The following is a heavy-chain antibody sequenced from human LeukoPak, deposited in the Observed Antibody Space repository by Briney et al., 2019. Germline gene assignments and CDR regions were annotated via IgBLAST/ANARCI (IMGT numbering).Heavy chain of an antibody. D-gene: IGHD3-22*01. CDR1: GGTFSSYT. CDR2: IIPMLGIA. CDR3: ARDSHSYDYYDSSGYERFDP. Sequence: ASVKVACKVAGGTFSSYTISWVRQAPGQGLEWMGRIIPMLGIANYAQKFQSRGTSTADKSTSTAYMELSSLRSEDTAVYYCARDSHSYDYYDSSGYERFDPWGQGTLVTVSS. V-gene: IGHV1-69*04. J-gene: IGHJ5*02.